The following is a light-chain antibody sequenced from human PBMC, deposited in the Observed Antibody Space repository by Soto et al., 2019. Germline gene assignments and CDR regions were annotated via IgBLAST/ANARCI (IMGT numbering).Light chain of an antibody. CDR2: GNS. CDR3: GTWDSSLSIFV. Sequence: QSVLTQPPSVSGDPGQRVTISCTGSSSNIGADYNVHWYQQLPGTAPKLLISGNSNRPSGVPDRFSGSKSGTSATLGITGLQTGDEADYYCGTWDSSLSIFVFGTGTKVTVL. V-gene: IGLV1-40*01. J-gene: IGLJ1*01. CDR1: SSNIGADYN.